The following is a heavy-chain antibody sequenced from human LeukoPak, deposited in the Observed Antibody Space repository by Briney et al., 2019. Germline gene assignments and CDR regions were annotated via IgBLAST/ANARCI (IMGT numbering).Heavy chain of an antibody. CDR2: ISGSGDST. J-gene: IGHJ4*02. CDR1: GFTFNNYA. V-gene: IGHV3-23*01. Sequence: GGCLRLSCAASGFTFNNYAMTWVRQAPGKGLEWVSTISGSGDSTHYADSVKGRFTISRDNSKNMLYLQMNSVRLEDRAIYYVVKGCSYTSYYTCDYWPQRTVVTVSS. D-gene: IGHD2-2*02. CDR3: VKGCSYTSYYTCDY.